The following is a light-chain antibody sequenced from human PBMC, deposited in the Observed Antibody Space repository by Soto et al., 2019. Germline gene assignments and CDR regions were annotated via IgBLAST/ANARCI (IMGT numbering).Light chain of an antibody. CDR2: GAT. Sequence: EIVITQCRATLSLWRGQRCTRACMGRQRVSSTHLAWYQQKPGQAPRLLIHGATSRATGTPARFSGCGSGTEFTLTISSLQSEDFAVYYCQQYSNRPRTFGQGSNVDIK. V-gene: IGKV3D-15*01. CDR3: QQYSNRPRT. CDR1: QRVSSTH. J-gene: IGKJ1*01.